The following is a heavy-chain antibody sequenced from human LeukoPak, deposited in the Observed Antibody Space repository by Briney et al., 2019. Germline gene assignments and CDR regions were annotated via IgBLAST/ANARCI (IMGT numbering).Heavy chain of an antibody. Sequence: HPGGSLRLSCAASGFTVSSNYMSWVRQAPGKGLEWVSVIYSGGSTYYADSVKGRFTISRDNAKNSQYLQMNSLRAEDTAVYYCARDIGRYYYDSSGYYLDYYYGMDVWGQGTTVTVSS. J-gene: IGHJ6*01. CDR1: GFTVSSNY. D-gene: IGHD3-22*01. V-gene: IGHV3-53*01. CDR2: IYSGGST. CDR3: ARDIGRYYYDSSGYYLDYYYGMDV.